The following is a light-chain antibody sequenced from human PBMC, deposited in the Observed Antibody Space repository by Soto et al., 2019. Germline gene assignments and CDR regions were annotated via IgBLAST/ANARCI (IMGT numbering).Light chain of an antibody. Sequence: DIVMTQSPLFLPVTPGEPASISCRSSQSLRHSNGYNYLDWYLQRPGQSPQLLIYLGSNRAAGVPARFSGSGSGTDFTLKISRVEAEDVGFYYCMQALQTPLYTFGQGTKLEIK. CDR3: MQALQTPLYT. CDR1: QSLRHSNGYNY. V-gene: IGKV2-28*01. CDR2: LGS. J-gene: IGKJ2*01.